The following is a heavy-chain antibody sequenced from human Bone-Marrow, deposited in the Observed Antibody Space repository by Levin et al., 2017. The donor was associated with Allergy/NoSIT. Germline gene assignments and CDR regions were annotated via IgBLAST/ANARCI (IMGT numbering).Heavy chain of an antibody. J-gene: IGHJ5*02. CDR3: ARVGCSGGSCLLIGYNWFDP. V-gene: IGHV4-31*03. CDR1: GGSISSGGYY. Sequence: PSETLSLTCTVSGGSISSGGYYWSWIRQHPGKGLEWIGYIYYSGSTYYNPSLKSRVTISVDTSKNQFSLKLSSVTAADTAVYYCARVGCSGGSCLLIGYNWFDPWGQGTLVTVSS. D-gene: IGHD2-15*01. CDR2: IYYSGST.